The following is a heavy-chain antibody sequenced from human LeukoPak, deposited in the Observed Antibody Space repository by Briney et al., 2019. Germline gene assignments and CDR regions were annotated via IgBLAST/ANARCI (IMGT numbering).Heavy chain of an antibody. Sequence: PSETLSLTCTVSGGSISSYYWSWIRLPPGKGLEWIGYIYYSGSTNYNPSLKSRVTISVDTSKNQFSLKLSSVTAADTAVYYCARDIAAAGANWFDPWGQGTLVTVSS. CDR3: ARDIAAAGANWFDP. CDR2: IYYSGST. V-gene: IGHV4-59*01. CDR1: GGSISSYY. D-gene: IGHD6-13*01. J-gene: IGHJ5*02.